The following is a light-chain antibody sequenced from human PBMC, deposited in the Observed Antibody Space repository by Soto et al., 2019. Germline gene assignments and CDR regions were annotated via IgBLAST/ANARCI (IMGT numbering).Light chain of an antibody. CDR2: SNS. CDR1: RSNIGTNY. Sequence: SVLTQPPSASGTPGQRVTISCSGRRSNIGTNYVYWYQQFPGTAPKLLIYSNSHRSSGVPDRFSGSKSGTSASLAISGLRSDDEADYYCAAWDDSLSGPVFGGGTKVTVL. V-gene: IGLV1-47*02. CDR3: AAWDDSLSGPV. J-gene: IGLJ3*02.